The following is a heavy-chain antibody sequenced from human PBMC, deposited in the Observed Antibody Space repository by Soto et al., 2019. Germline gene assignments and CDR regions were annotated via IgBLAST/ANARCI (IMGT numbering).Heavy chain of an antibody. D-gene: IGHD6-19*01. CDR2: ISGSGGTI. CDR1: GFTLSSYS. V-gene: IGHV3-48*02. Sequence: EVQLVESGGGMVQPGGSLRVSCAASGFTLSSYSMHWVRQAPGKGLEWVSYISGSGGTIYYADSVKGRFTISRDNAKNPLSGQMNSLRDEDTAVYFCARETGLRSSGWSYYFDFWGQGTRVTVSS. CDR3: ARETGLRSSGWSYYFDF. J-gene: IGHJ4*02.